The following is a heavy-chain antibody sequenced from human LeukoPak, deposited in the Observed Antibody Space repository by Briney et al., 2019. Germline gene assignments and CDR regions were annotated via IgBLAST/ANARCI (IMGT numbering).Heavy chain of an antibody. CDR3: ARHYLYGDPPAFDI. CDR2: MYSRGST. V-gene: IGHV4-59*08. D-gene: IGHD4-17*01. CDR1: GGSISSYS. J-gene: IGHJ3*02. Sequence: SETLSLTCAVSGGSISSYSWSWIRQPPGKGLEWIGYMYSRGSTNDNPSLKSRVTISRDTSKNQLSLRVTSVTAADTAMYYCARHYLYGDPPAFDIWGQGTMVTVSS.